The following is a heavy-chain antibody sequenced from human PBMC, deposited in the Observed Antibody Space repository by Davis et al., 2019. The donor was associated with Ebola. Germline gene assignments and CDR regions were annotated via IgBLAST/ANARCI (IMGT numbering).Heavy chain of an antibody. Sequence: GSLRLSCAVYGGSFSGYYWSWIRQPPGKGLEWIGEINHSGSTNYNPSLKSRVTISVDTSKNQFSLKLSSGTAADTAVYYCARGPSAVNFDYWGQGTLVTVSS. V-gene: IGHV4-34*01. CDR1: GGSFSGYY. CDR2: INHSGST. J-gene: IGHJ4*02. CDR3: ARGPSAVNFDY. D-gene: IGHD2-2*01.